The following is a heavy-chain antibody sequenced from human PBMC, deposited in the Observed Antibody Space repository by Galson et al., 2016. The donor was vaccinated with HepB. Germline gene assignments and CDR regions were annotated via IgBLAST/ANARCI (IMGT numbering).Heavy chain of an antibody. J-gene: IGHJ4*02. V-gene: IGHV3-33*01. CDR2: IWYDGSNK. D-gene: IGHD5-18*01. Sequence: YLRLSCAASGFTFSSYGMYWVRQAPGKGLEWVAVIWYDGSNKDYADSVKGRFTISRDNSKNTLYLQMNSLRAEDTAVYYCAREGEDTALVGTYYFDYWGQGTLVTVSS. CDR3: AREGEDTALVGTYYFDY. CDR1: GFTFSSYG.